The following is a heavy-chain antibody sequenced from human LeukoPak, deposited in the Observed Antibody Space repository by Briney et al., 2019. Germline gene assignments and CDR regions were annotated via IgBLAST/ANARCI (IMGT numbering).Heavy chain of an antibody. CDR2: INHSGST. V-gene: IGHV4-34*01. J-gene: IGHJ4*02. D-gene: IGHD6-19*01. CDR1: GGSFSGYY. CDR3: ARAYSGWYFDY. Sequence: SETLSLTCAVYGGSFSGYYWSWIRQPPGKGLEWIGEINHSGSTNYNPSLKSRVTISVDTSKNQFSLKLSSVTAADTAVYYCARAYSGWYFDYWGQGTLVTVSS.